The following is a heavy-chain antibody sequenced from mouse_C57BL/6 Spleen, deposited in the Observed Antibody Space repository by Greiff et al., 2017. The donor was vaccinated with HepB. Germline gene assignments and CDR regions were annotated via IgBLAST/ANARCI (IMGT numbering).Heavy chain of an antibody. V-gene: IGHV1-22*01. D-gene: IGHD1-1*01. CDR1: GYTFTDYN. J-gene: IGHJ2*01. CDR3: ARGGGYGSSYVGNFDY. CDR2: INPNNGGT. Sequence: EVQLQQSGPELVKPGASVKMSCKASGYTFTDYNMHWVKQSHGKSLEWIGYINPNNGGTSYNQKFKGKATLTVNKSSSTAYMELRGLTSEDSAVYYCARGGGYGSSYVGNFDYWGQGTTLTVSS.